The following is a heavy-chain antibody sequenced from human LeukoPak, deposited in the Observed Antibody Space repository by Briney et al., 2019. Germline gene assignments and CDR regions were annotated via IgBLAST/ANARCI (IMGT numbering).Heavy chain of an antibody. J-gene: IGHJ4*02. CDR1: GFTFSNHW. Sequence: GGSLRLSCAASGFTFSNHWMSWVRQAPGKGLEWVANIAEDGSEKYYVDSVKGRFTISRDNAKNSLYLQMNSLRAEDTAVYYCTRDSDYSNYDWGQGTLVTVSS. CDR2: IAEDGSEK. V-gene: IGHV3-7*01. CDR3: TRDSDYSNYD. D-gene: IGHD4-11*01.